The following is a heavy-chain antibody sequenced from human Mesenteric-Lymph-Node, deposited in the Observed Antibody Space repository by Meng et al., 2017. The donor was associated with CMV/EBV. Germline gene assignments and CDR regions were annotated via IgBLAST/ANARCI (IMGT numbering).Heavy chain of an antibody. V-gene: IGHV1-18*01. CDR1: GYTFTSYG. CDR2: ISAYNGNT. Sequence: ASVKVSCKASGYTFTSYGISWVRQAPGQGLEWMGWISAYNGNTNYAQKLQGRVTMTTDTSTSTAYMELRSLRSDDTAVYYCARSEAGCSSTSCYTGGDYYYGMDVWGQGTTVTVSS. CDR3: ARSEAGCSSTSCYTGGDYYYGMDV. J-gene: IGHJ6*02. D-gene: IGHD2-2*02.